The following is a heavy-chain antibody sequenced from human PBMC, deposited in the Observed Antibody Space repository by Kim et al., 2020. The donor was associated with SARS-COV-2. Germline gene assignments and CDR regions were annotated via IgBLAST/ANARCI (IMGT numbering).Heavy chain of an antibody. CDR2: ISGGARNK. D-gene: IGHD2-21*01. Sequence: GGSLRLSCVASGFTFDTYAMSWVRQAPGKGLEWVSVISGGARNKYYADSVRGRFIISRDNSKDTLYLQMNSLRDEDTALYYCAKMVSMEGYNYFYYYAMDVWGRGTTVTVSS. CDR3: AKMVSMEGYNYFYYYAMDV. CDR1: GFTFDTYA. J-gene: IGHJ6*02. V-gene: IGHV3-23*01.